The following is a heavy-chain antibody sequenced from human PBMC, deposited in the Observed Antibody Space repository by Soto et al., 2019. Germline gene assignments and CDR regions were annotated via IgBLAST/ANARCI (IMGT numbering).Heavy chain of an antibody. CDR1: GGTFSSYA. J-gene: IGHJ3*02. Sequence: GASVKVSCKASGGTFSSYAISWVRQAPGQGLEWMVGIIPIFGPPNYAQKFQGRVTITADESTSTAYMELSSLRSEDTAVYYCARSPNRTPAAISHGAFDIWGQGTMVTVSS. V-gene: IGHV1-69*13. CDR3: ARSPNRTPAAISHGAFDI. CDR2: IIPIFGPP. D-gene: IGHD2-2*02.